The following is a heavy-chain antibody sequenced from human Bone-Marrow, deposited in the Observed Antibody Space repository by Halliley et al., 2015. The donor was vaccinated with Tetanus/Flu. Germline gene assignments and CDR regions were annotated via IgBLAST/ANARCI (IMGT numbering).Heavy chain of an antibody. Sequence: TLSLTCTVSGGSISSGGYYWNWLRQHPGKGLEWIGYMFYSGRTYYNPSLKSLVTISVDRSKNEYSLKLSSVTAADAAVYYCARSRGGDCSSPTCHLSYGLDVWGQGTPVTVAS. J-gene: IGHJ6*02. CDR3: ARSRGGDCSSPTCHLSYGLDV. CDR1: GGSISSGGYY. D-gene: IGHD2-2*01. CDR2: MFYSGRT. V-gene: IGHV4-31*01.